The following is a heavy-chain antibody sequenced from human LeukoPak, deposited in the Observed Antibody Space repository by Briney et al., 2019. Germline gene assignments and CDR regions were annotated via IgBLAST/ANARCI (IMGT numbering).Heavy chain of an antibody. CDR3: ARVMGSSGSPPEY. D-gene: IGHD3-22*01. Sequence: SETLSLTCTVSGGSISSSNWWSWVRQPPGKGLEWIGEIYHSGNTNYNPSLKSRVTISIDKSKNQFSLKLSSVTAADTAIYYCARVMGSSGSPPEYWGQGTLVTVSS. CDR2: IYHSGNT. CDR1: GGSISSSNW. J-gene: IGHJ4*02. V-gene: IGHV4/OR15-8*02.